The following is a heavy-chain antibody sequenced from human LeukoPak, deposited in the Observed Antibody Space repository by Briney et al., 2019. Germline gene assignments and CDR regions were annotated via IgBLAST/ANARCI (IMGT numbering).Heavy chain of an antibody. D-gene: IGHD6-13*01. Sequence: ASVKVSCKASGGTFSSYAISWVRQAPGQGLEWMGGIIPIFGTANYAQKFQGRVTITADKSTSTAYMEPSSLRSEDTAVYYCARDRVIAAAASDDYYYMDVWGKGTTVTVSS. CDR2: IIPIFGTA. CDR3: ARDRVIAAAASDDYYYMDV. V-gene: IGHV1-69*06. CDR1: GGTFSSYA. J-gene: IGHJ6*03.